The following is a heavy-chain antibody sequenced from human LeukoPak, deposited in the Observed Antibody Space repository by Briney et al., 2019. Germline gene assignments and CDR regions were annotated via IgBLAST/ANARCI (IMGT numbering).Heavy chain of an antibody. CDR2: IKEDGSEI. Sequence: PGGSLRFSCTDSGYNFSTYWMTWVRQVPGKGLEWVANIKEDGSEIYYVDAVKGRFSISRDNAKTSLYLQMHSLSVADTGLYYCVTDHTGRHPYFFDYWGQGTLVTVSS. D-gene: IGHD3-10*01. V-gene: IGHV3-7*01. J-gene: IGHJ4*02. CDR3: VTDHTGRHPYFFDY. CDR1: GYNFSTYW.